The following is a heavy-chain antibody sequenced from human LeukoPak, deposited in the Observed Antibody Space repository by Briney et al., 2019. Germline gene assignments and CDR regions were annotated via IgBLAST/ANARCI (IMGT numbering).Heavy chain of an antibody. Sequence: PGGSLRLSCAASGFTFSSYAMTWVRQAPGKGLEWVSGISGSGGSTYYTDSVKGRFTISRDNSKNTLSLEMNSLRAEDTAIYYCAKERGRAGSGSYYGFDYWGQGTLVTVSS. V-gene: IGHV3-23*01. CDR1: GFTFSSYA. J-gene: IGHJ4*02. CDR3: AKERGRAGSGSYYGFDY. D-gene: IGHD3-10*01. CDR2: ISGSGGST.